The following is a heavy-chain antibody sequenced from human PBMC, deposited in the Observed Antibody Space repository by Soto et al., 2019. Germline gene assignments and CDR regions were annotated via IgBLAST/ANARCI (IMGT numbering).Heavy chain of an antibody. CDR3: ARDSGYYDSSGYWQGPGYFDY. V-gene: IGHV3-30-3*01. Sequence: GGSLRLSCAASGFTFSSYAMHWVRQAPGKGLEWVAVISYDGSNKYYADSVKGRFTISRDNSKNTLYLQMNSLRAEDTAVYYCARDSGYYDSSGYWQGPGYFDYWGQGTLVTVSS. CDR1: GFTFSSYA. CDR2: ISYDGSNK. D-gene: IGHD3-22*01. J-gene: IGHJ4*02.